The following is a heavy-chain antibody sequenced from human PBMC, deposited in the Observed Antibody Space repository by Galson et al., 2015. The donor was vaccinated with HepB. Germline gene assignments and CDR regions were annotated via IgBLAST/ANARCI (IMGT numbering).Heavy chain of an antibody. V-gene: IGHV3-20*01. CDR3: AKIAASGYDRGHDIDY. J-gene: IGHJ4*02. D-gene: IGHD5-12*01. Sequence: SLRLSCAASGFTFDDYGMSWVRQAPGKGLEWVSGINWNGGSTGYADSVKGRFTISRDNAKNSLYLQMNSLRAEDTALYHCAKIAASGYDRGHDIDYWGQGTLVTVSS. CDR1: GFTFDDYG. CDR2: INWNGGST.